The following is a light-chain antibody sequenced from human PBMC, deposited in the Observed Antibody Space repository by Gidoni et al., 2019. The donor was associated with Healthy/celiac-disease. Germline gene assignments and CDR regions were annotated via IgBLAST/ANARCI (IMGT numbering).Light chain of an antibody. J-gene: IGLJ1*01. V-gene: IGLV1-40*01. Sequence: QSVLTQPPSVSGAPGQRVTISCTGSSSNIGAGYDVPWYKQLPGTAPKLLIYGNRNRPSGVPDRFSGSKSGTSASLAITGLQAEDEADYYCQSYDSSLSGSDVFGTGTKVTVL. CDR2: GNR. CDR1: SSNIGAGYD. CDR3: QSYDSSLSGSDV.